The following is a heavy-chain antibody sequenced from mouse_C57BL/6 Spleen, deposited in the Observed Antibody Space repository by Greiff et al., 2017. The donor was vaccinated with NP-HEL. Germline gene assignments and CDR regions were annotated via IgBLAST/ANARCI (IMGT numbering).Heavy chain of an antibody. CDR1: GYTFTDYY. V-gene: IGHV1-19*01. CDR2: INPYNGGT. Sequence: EVQLQQSGPVLVKPGASVKMSCKASGYTFTDYYMNWVKQSHGKSLEWIGVINPYNGGTSYNQKFKGKATLTVDKSSSTAYMELNSLTSEDSAVYYCARREYPSYFDYWGQGTTLTVSS. J-gene: IGHJ2*01. CDR3: ARREYPSYFDY. D-gene: IGHD5-2*01.